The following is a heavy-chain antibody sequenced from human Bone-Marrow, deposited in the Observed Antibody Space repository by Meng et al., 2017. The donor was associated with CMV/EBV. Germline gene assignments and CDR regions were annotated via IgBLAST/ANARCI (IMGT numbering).Heavy chain of an antibody. Sequence: FTFCSYGMHLVRQAPGKGLEWVAVISYYGSNKYYADSVKGRFTISRDNSKNTLYLQMNSLRAEDTAVYYCAKGQKYYYDSSGPYYFDYWGQGTLVTVS. D-gene: IGHD3-22*01. CDR2: ISYYGSNK. CDR3: AKGQKYYYDSSGPYYFDY. CDR1: FTFCSYG. J-gene: IGHJ4*02. V-gene: IGHV3-30*18.